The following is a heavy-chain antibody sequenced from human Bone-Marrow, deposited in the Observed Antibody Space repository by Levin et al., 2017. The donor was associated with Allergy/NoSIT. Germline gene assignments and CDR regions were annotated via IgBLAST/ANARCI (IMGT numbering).Heavy chain of an antibody. CDR1: GGSFSGYY. V-gene: IGHV4-34*01. Sequence: SETLSLTCAVYGGSFSGYYWSWIRQPPGKGLEWIGEINHSGSTNYNPSLKSRVTISVDTSKNQFSLKLSSVTAADTAVYYCARARGVAGTRTGLAGGPWGQGTLVTVSS. D-gene: IGHD6-19*01. CDR2: INHSGST. CDR3: ARARGVAGTRTGLAGGP. J-gene: IGHJ5*02.